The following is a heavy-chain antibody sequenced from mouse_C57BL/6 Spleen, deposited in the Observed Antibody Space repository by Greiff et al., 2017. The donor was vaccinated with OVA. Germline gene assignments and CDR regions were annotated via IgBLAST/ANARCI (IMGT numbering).Heavy chain of an antibody. V-gene: IGHV1-55*01. CDR1: GYTFTSYW. J-gene: IGHJ3*01. D-gene: IGHD1-2*01. Sequence: QVQLQQPGAELVKPGASVKMSCKASGYTFTSYWIPWVKQRPGQGLEWIGDIYPGSGSTNYNEKFRSKATLNVDTSSSTAYMQRSSLTTEDSAVYYCSRCEVLRPWFAYWGQGTLVTVSA. CDR2: IYPGSGST. CDR3: SRCEVLRPWFAY.